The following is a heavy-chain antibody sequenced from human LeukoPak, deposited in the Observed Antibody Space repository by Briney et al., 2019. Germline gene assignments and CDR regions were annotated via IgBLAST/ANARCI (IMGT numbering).Heavy chain of an antibody. J-gene: IGHJ6*03. CDR3: ARTTAGTYYCYMDV. D-gene: IGHD1/OR15-1a*01. V-gene: IGHV1-8*01. CDR2: MNPNSGNT. Sequence: ASLKVSCKASGYTFTSYIINWVRPATGPGHEWMGWMNPNSGNTGYTQKFQGRVTMTRDTSISTADMELSSLRSGDTAVYYCARTTAGTYYCYMDVWGKGTRVTVSS. CDR1: GYTFTSYI.